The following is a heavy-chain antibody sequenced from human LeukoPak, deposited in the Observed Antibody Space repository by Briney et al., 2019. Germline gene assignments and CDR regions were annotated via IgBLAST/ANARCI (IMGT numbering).Heavy chain of an antibody. J-gene: IGHJ4*02. CDR2: IIPIFGTA. CDR3: ARDEVGGATTSLGY. V-gene: IGHV1-69*13. D-gene: IGHD1-26*01. Sequence: ASVKVSCKASGGTFSIYAISWVRQAPGQGLEWMGGIIPIFGTANYAQKFQGRVTITADESTSTAYMELSSLRSEDTAVYYCARDEVGGATTSLGYWGQGTLVTVSS. CDR1: GGTFSIYA.